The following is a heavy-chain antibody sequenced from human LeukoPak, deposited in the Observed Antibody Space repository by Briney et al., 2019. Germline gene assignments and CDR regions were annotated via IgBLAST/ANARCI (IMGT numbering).Heavy chain of an antibody. J-gene: IGHJ4*02. CDR3: ARDKSYYDSSGYGY. Sequence: PGGSLRLSCAASGFTFSDYYMSWVRQAPGKGLEWVSYISSSGSTIYYADSVKGRFTISRDNAKNSLYLQMNSLRAEDTAVYYCARDKSYYDSSGYGYWGQGTLVTVSS. CDR1: GFTFSDYY. CDR2: ISSSGSTI. D-gene: IGHD3-22*01. V-gene: IGHV3-11*01.